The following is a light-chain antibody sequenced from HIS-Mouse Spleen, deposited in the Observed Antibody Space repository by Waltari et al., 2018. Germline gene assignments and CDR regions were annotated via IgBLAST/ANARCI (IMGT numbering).Light chain of an antibody. CDR1: SSDVGGYNY. J-gene: IGLJ2*01. CDR2: DVS. CDR3: SSYTSSSFNVV. Sequence: QSALTQPASVSGSPGQSITISCPGTSSDVGGYNYVPWYQQHPGKAPKLMIYDVSNRPSGVSNRFSGSKSGNTASLTSSGLQAEDEADYYCSSYTSSSFNVVFGGGTKLTVL. V-gene: IGLV2-14*03.